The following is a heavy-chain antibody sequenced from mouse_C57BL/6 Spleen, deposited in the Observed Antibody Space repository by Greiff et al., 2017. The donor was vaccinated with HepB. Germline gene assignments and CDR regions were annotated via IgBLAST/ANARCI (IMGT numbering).Heavy chain of an antibody. J-gene: IGHJ4*01. CDR2: FHPYNDDT. CDR3: ARGYGSSPYAMDY. V-gene: IGHV1-47*01. D-gene: IGHD1-1*01. CDR1: GYTFTTYP. Sequence: VMLVESGAELVKPGASVKMSCKASGYTFTTYPIEWMKQNHGKSLEWIGNFHPYNDDTKYNEKFKGKATLTVEKSSSTVYLELSRLASDDSAVYYCARGYGSSPYAMDYWGQGTSVTVSS.